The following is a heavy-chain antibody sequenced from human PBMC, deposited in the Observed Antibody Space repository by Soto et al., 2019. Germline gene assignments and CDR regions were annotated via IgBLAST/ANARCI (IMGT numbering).Heavy chain of an antibody. V-gene: IGHV1-24*01. CDR2: FDPEDGET. J-gene: IGHJ4*02. Sequence: ASVKVSCKVSGYTLTELSMHWVRQAPGKGLEWVGGFDPEDGETIYAQKFQGRVTMTEDTSTDTAYMELSSPRSEDTAVYYCAASPYDSSGYYFDYWGQGTLVTVSS. CDR3: AASPYDSSGYYFDY. CDR1: GYTLTELS. D-gene: IGHD3-22*01.